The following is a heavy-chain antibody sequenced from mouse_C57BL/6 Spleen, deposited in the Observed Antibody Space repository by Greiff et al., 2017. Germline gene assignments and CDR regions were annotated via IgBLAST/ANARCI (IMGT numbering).Heavy chain of an antibody. J-gene: IGHJ2*01. Sequence: ESGPGLVKPSQSLSLTCSVTGYSITSGYYWNWIRQFPGNKLEWMGYISYDGSNNYNPSQKKRISITRDTSKKQLFLKVNSVTTEDTATYYCASGGYYGSTSYYFDYWGQGTTLTVSS. V-gene: IGHV3-6*01. CDR3: ASGGYYGSTSYYFDY. CDR2: ISYDGSN. D-gene: IGHD1-1*01. CDR1: GYSITSGYY.